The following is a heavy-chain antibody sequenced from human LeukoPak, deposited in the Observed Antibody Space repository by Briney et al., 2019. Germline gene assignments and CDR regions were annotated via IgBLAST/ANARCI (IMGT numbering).Heavy chain of an antibody. CDR3: ARSHSSSWYYYFDY. CDR2: IYYSGST. V-gene: IGHV4-59*01. J-gene: IGHJ4*02. D-gene: IGHD6-13*01. CDR1: GGSISSYY. Sequence: SETLSLTCTVSGGSISSYYWSWIRQPPAKGKEWNGYIYYSGSTNYNPSLKSRVTISVDTSKNQFSLKLSSVTAADTAVYYCARSHSSSWYYYFDYWGQGTLVTVSS.